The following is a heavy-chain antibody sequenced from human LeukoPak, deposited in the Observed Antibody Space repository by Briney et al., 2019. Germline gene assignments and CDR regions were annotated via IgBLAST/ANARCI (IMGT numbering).Heavy chain of an antibody. Sequence: GGSLRLSCAASGFTFSKFAMSWVRQAPGKGPEWVSTISSSGGDTYYADSVKGRFTVSRDNSKNTLFLQMNSLRAEDTALYYCAKGSLGSWYFFDYWGQGSLVTVSS. J-gene: IGHJ4*02. CDR2: ISSSGGDT. V-gene: IGHV3-23*01. CDR1: GFTFSKFA. CDR3: AKGSLGSWYFFDY. D-gene: IGHD6-13*01.